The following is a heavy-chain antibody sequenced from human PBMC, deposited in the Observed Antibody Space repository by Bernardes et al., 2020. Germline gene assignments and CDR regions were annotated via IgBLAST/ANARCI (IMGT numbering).Heavy chain of an antibody. CDR3: AKEGETLSGLTEKYFDY. J-gene: IGHJ4*02. CDR1: GFTFSTYG. D-gene: IGHD3-3*01. Sequence: GGSLRLSCAASGFTFSTYGMHWVRQAPGKGLEWVAVICYDGSNKYYADSVKGRFTISRDNSKNTLYLQMNSLRAEDTAVYYCAKEGETLSGLTEKYFDYWGQGTLVTVSS. CDR2: ICYDGSNK. V-gene: IGHV3-33*06.